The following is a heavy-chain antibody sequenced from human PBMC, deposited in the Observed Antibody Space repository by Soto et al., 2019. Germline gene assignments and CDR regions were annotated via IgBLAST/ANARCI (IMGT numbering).Heavy chain of an antibody. J-gene: IGHJ6*02. V-gene: IGHV3-21*01. Sequence: PGGSLRLSCAASGFTFSSYSMNWVRQAPGKGLEWVSSISSSSSYIYYADSVKGRFTISRDNAKNSLYLQMNSLRAEDTAVYYCAREPSLKSIVAPLLGDLELDYYYYYGMDVWGQGTTVTVSS. D-gene: IGHD6-6*01. CDR1: GFTFSSYS. CDR3: AREPSLKSIVAPLLGDLELDYYYYYGMDV. CDR2: ISSSSSYI.